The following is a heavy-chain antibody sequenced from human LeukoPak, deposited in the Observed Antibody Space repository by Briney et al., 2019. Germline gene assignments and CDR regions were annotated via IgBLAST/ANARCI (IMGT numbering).Heavy chain of an antibody. CDR2: INPNSGGT. CDR1: GYTFTGYY. CDR3: ARDSHSSGYYDYFDY. V-gene: IGHV1-2*06. Sequence: ASVKVSCKASGYTFTGYYMHWVRQAPGQGLEWMGRINPNSGGTNYAQKFQGRVTMTRDTSISTAYMELSRLRSDDTAVYYCARDSHSSGYYDYFDYWGQGTLVTVSS. J-gene: IGHJ4*02. D-gene: IGHD3-22*01.